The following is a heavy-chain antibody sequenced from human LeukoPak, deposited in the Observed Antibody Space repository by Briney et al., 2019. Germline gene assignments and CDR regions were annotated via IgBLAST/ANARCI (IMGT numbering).Heavy chain of an antibody. CDR3: ARVYYYDSSGYHESFDP. CDR2: INPSGGST. V-gene: IGHV1-46*01. CDR1: GYTFTSYY. Sequence: ASVKVSCKASGYTFTSYYMHWVRQAPGQGLEWMGIINPSGGSTSYAQKFQGRVTMTRDTSTSTVYMELSSLRSEDTAVYYCARVYYYDSSGYHESFDPWGQGTLVTVSS. D-gene: IGHD3-22*01. J-gene: IGHJ5*02.